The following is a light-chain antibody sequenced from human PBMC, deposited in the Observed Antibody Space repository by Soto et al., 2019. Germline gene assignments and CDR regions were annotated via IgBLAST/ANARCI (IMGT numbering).Light chain of an antibody. CDR1: RSVNNY. J-gene: IGKJ4*01. Sequence: EIVLRQSPGTLSLSPGARATLSCRASRSVNNYLAWYQQRHGQAPRLLIYDASNRATGIPARFSGSGSGTDFTLTISSLEPEDSAVYCCQQRGNCPCLTVGGGTRVEIK. CDR3: QQRGNCPCLT. V-gene: IGKV3-11*01. CDR2: DAS.